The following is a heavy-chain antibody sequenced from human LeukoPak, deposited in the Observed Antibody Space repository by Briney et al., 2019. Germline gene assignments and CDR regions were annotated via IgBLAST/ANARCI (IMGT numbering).Heavy chain of an antibody. Sequence: GGSLRLSCAASGFTFTTYWMHWARQAPGKGLVWVSHINSDGSITSYADYVRGRFTISRDNAKNTLYLQMNSLRAEDTAVYYCARDAVDTANAVWGQGTTVTVSS. CDR1: GFTFTTYW. D-gene: IGHD5-18*01. CDR2: INSDGSIT. CDR3: ARDAVDTANAV. V-gene: IGHV3-74*01. J-gene: IGHJ6*02.